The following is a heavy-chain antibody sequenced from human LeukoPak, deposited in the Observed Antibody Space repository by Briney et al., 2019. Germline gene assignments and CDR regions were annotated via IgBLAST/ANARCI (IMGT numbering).Heavy chain of an antibody. CDR3: ASRVPYRVYDYVWGSYRSGFDY. D-gene: IGHD3-16*02. CDR2: ISYDGSNK. J-gene: IGHJ4*02. CDR1: GFTFSSYA. Sequence: GGSLRLSCAASGFTFSSYAMHWVRQAPGKGLEWVAVISYDGSNKYYADSVKGRFTISRDNSKNTLYLQMNSLRAEDTAVYYCASRVPYRVYDYVWGSYRSGFDYWGQGTLVTVSS. V-gene: IGHV3-30-3*01.